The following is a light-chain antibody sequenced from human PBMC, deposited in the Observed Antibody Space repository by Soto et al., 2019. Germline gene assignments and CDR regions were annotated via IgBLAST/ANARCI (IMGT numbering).Light chain of an antibody. CDR1: QSVSSN. Sequence: EIVMPPSPATLSVSPGERATLSCRASQSVSSNLAWYQQKPGQAPRLLIYGASTRATGIPARFSGSGSGTEFTLTISSLQSEDFAVYYCQQYNNWPPATFGGGTKVDI. CDR3: QQYNNWPPAT. J-gene: IGKJ4*01. V-gene: IGKV3-15*01. CDR2: GAS.